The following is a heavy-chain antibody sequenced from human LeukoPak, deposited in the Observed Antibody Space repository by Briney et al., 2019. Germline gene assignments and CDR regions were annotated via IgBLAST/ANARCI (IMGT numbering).Heavy chain of an antibody. J-gene: IGHJ3*02. V-gene: IGHV3-74*01. Sequence: HPGGSLRLSCAGTGFTFSSYWMHWVRQAPGKGLVWVSRIKSDGSSTSYADSVKGRFTISRDNAKNTVYLQMNSLRAEDTAVYYCARAKMVRGAIDPDTFEIWGQGTMVTVSS. D-gene: IGHD3-10*01. CDR2: IKSDGSST. CDR1: GFTFSSYW. CDR3: ARAKMVRGAIDPDTFEI.